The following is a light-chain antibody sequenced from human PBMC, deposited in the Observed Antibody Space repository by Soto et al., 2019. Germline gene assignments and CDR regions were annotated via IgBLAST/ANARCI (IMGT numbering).Light chain of an antibody. J-gene: IGKJ1*01. Sequence: EIVMTQSPATLSVSPGERATLSCRASQSVSGNLAWYQQKPGQAPRLLIYGASTRATAIPARFSGSGSGTEFTLTISSLQSEDCVVYYCQQYNNCPPAFGQGTKVEIK. CDR2: GAS. CDR3: QQYNNCPPA. CDR1: QSVSGN. V-gene: IGKV3-15*01.